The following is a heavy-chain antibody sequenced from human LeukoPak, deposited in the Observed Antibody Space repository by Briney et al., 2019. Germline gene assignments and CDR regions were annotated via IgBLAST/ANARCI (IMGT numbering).Heavy chain of an antibody. J-gene: IGHJ4*02. D-gene: IGHD2-2*01. V-gene: IGHV3-23*01. CDR1: GFTFSSYA. CDR2: IMNAGGST. CDR3: VSFYETY. Sequence: PGGSLRLSCAASGFTFSSYAMSWVRQAPGKGLEWVSTIMNAGGSTYYADSVKGRSTISRDNSKNTLYLQMNNLRAEDTAVYYCVSFYETYWGRGTLVTVSS.